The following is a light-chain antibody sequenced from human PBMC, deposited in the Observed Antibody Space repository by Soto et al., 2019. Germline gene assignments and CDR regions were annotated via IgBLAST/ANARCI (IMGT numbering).Light chain of an antibody. CDR1: SSHVGGYKY. Sequence: QSALTQPASVSGSPGQSITISCSETSSHVGGYKYVSWYQQHPGKAPKLMIFEVSNRPSGVSNRFSGSKSGNTASLTISGLQAEDVADYYCSSYTSSSTLVFGTGTKVTVL. J-gene: IGLJ1*01. CDR2: EVS. CDR3: SSYTSSSTLV. V-gene: IGLV2-14*01.